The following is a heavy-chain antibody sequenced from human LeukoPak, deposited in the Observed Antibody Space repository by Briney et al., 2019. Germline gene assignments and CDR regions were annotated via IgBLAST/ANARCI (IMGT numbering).Heavy chain of an antibody. V-gene: IGHV3-13*01. CDR2: IGTGGDT. CDR3: ARSSRGFRLNTDAFDI. Sequence: PGGSLRLSCAASGFTFSYYDMHWVRQGTGKGLEWVSGIGTGGDTYYPGSAKGRFTISRENAKNSLYLQMNNLRAGDTAIYYCARSSRGFRLNTDAFDIWGQGTMVTVSS. J-gene: IGHJ3*02. CDR1: GFTFSYYD. D-gene: IGHD3/OR15-3a*01.